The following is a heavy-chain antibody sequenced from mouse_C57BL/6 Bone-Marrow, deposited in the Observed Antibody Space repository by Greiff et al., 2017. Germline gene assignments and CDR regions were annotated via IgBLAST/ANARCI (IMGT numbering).Heavy chain of an antibody. J-gene: IGHJ2*01. CDR1: GFTFSSYG. D-gene: IGHD2-2*01. CDR3: ARHGRIYYGYDEGDY. V-gene: IGHV5-6*02. Sequence: EVKLVESGGDLVKPGGSLKLSCAASGFTFSSYGMSWVRQTPDKRLEWVATISSGGSYTYYPDSVKGRFTISRDHAKNTLYLQMSSLKSEDTAMYYCARHGRIYYGYDEGDYWGQGTTLTVSS. CDR2: ISSGGSYT.